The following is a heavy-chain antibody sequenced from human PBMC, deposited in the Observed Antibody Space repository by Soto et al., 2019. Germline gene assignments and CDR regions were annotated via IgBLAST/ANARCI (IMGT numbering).Heavy chain of an antibody. CDR1: GFTFSSYW. CDR2: IKQDESEK. V-gene: IGHV3-7*03. Sequence: GGSLRLSCAASGFTFSSYWMSWVRQAPGKGLEWVANIKQDESEKYYADSVKGRFTISRDNSKNTLYLQMNCLRAEDTAVYYCAKDYDILTGFDYWGQGTLVTVSS. CDR3: AKDYDILTGFDY. J-gene: IGHJ4*02. D-gene: IGHD3-9*01.